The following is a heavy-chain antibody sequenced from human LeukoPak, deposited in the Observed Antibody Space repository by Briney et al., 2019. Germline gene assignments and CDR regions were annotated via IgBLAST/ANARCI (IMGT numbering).Heavy chain of an antibody. CDR3: ARDFAYYYDSSGYHDY. D-gene: IGHD3-22*01. V-gene: IGHV3-21*01. CDR1: GFTFSSYA. J-gene: IGHJ4*02. CDR2: ISSSSSYI. Sequence: GGSLRLSCAASGFTFSSYAMSWVRQAPGKGLEWVSSISSSSSYIYYADSVKGRFTISRDNAKNSLYLQMNSLRAEDTAVYYCARDFAYYYDSSGYHDYWGQGTLVTVSS.